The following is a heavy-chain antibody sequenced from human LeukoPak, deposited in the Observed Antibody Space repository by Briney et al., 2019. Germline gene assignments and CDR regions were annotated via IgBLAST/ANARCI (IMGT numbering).Heavy chain of an antibody. Sequence: ASVTVSFMASGYTFTGYYLHWVRPAHGQGLEWMGWINPSSGGAKYAQNFQGRVIITTDTSISTAYMELSSLRSDDTAVYYCARSSPPTYYHFYYYMDVWGKGSTVTVSS. D-gene: IGHD6-13*01. CDR1: GYTFTGYY. CDR3: ARSSPPTYYHFYYYMDV. J-gene: IGHJ6*03. V-gene: IGHV1-2*02. CDR2: INPSSGGA.